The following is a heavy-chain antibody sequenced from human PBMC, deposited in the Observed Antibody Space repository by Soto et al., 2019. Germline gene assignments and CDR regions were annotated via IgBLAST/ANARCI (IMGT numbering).Heavy chain of an antibody. CDR1: GYTFSAYT. CDR3: ARDTDTLGPPANDALDI. CDR2: INAGSGNT. D-gene: IGHD5-18*01. Sequence: QAQLVQSGAEMKKPGASVKVPCKATGYTFSAYTMNWVRQAPGQSLEWMGWINAGSGNTKYSQNFQGRVSITRDTSASTVYMELTGLTSEDTAVYYCARDTDTLGPPANDALDIWGEGTMVTVSS. J-gene: IGHJ3*02. V-gene: IGHV1-3*01.